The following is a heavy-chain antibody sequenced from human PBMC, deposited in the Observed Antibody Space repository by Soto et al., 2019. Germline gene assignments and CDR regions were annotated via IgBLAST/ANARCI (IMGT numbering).Heavy chain of an antibody. J-gene: IGHJ6*02. CDR3: ARGPLKVVTATQYYYYGMDV. CDR2: IHARGST. CDR1: GGSVSDNF. Sequence: PSETLSLTCSVFGGSVSDNFWSWVRQPAGKGPEYIGRIHARGSTNYNPSLKSRVTMSVDTSKNQFSLKLSSVTAADTAVYYCARGPLKVVTATQYYYYGMDVWGQGTTVTVSS. D-gene: IGHD2-21*02. V-gene: IGHV4-4*07.